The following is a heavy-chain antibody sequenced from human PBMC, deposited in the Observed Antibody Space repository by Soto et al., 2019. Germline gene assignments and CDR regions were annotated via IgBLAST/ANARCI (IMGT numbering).Heavy chain of an antibody. CDR2: IIPLLAMT. D-gene: IGHD4-4*01. Sequence: QDQLVHSGAAVKKPGSSVKVSCETSRGTFSKYNINWVRQAPGQGLEWMGRIIPLLAMTNYAQKFQGRVTIAADRFTSTVYMELTSLRSEDTAVYYCARDTTTFPYYYGMDVWGQGTTVTVSS. J-gene: IGHJ6*02. CDR3: ARDTTTFPYYYGMDV. CDR1: RGTFSKYN. V-gene: IGHV1-69*04.